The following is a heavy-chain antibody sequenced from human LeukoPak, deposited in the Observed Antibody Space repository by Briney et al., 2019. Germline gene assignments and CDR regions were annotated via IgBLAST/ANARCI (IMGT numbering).Heavy chain of an antibody. CDR3: ANYYYDSSGYYYWTNYYYYGMDV. Sequence: PGGSLRLSCAASGFTFKTYDMSWVRQAPGKGLEWVSAISGSGGSTYYADSVKGRFTISRDNPKNTLYLQMNSLRAEDTAVYYCANYYYDSSGYYYWTNYYYYGMDVWGQGTTVTVSS. CDR2: ISGSGGST. V-gene: IGHV3-23*01. J-gene: IGHJ6*02. CDR1: GFTFKTYD. D-gene: IGHD3-22*01.